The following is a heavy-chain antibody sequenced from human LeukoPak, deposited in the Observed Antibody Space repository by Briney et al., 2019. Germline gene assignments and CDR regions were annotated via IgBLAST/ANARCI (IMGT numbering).Heavy chain of an antibody. J-gene: IGHJ5*02. CDR1: GGSISSYY. CDR3: ARDRGLSLRFDP. CDR2: IYYSGST. V-gene: IGHV4-59*01. Sequence: SETLSLTCTVSGGSISSYYWSWIRQPPGKGLEWIGYIYYSGSTNYNPSLKSRVTISVDTSKNQFSLKLSSVTAADTAVYYCARDRGLSLRFDPWGQGTLVTVSS.